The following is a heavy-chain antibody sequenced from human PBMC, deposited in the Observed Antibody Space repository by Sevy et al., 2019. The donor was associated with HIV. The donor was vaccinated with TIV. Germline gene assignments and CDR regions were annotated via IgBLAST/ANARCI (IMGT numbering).Heavy chain of an antibody. CDR2: ISGSGVST. Sequence: GGSLRLSCAASGFTLNNYAMNWVRQAPGKGLEWVSGISGSGVSTYYADSVKGRFTFSRDNSKNTLYLQMNSLRAEDTAVYYCAKDSYFDNTLFDYWGQGTLVTVSS. J-gene: IGHJ4*02. V-gene: IGHV3-23*01. D-gene: IGHD3-22*01. CDR3: AKDSYFDNTLFDY. CDR1: GFTLNNYA.